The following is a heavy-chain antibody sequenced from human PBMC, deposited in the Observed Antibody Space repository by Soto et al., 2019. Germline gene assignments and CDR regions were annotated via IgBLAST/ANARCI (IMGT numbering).Heavy chain of an antibody. CDR3: ARGRYGDY. J-gene: IGHJ4*02. CDR1: GYTFTSYG. V-gene: IGHV1-18*01. Sequence: QVHLVQSGAEVKKPGSSVKVSCKASGYTFTSYGITWVRQAPGQGLEWMGWISVHNGNTDYAQKLTVTVIVTRDTSTSTAYMELKSLRSDDTAVYYCARGRYGDYWGQGALVTVSS. D-gene: IGHD1-1*01. CDR2: ISVHNGNT.